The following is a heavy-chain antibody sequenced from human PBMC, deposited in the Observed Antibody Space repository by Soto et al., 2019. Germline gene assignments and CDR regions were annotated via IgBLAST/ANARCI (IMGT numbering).Heavy chain of an antibody. D-gene: IGHD1-26*01. V-gene: IGHV4-30-4*01. CDR2: IYYSGST. Sequence: SETLSLTCTVSGGSISSGDYYWSWIRQPPGKGLEWIGYIYYSGSTYYNPSLKSRVTISVDTSKNQFSLKLSSVTAADTAVYYCARAGWELLANWFDPWGQGTLVTVSS. CDR1: GGSISSGDYY. CDR3: ARAGWELLANWFDP. J-gene: IGHJ5*02.